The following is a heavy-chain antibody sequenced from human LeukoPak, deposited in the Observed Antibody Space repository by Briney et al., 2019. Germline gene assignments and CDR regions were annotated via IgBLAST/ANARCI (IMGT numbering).Heavy chain of an antibody. Sequence: GGSLRLSCAASGFTFSIYAMSWVRQAPGKGLEWVSSISGTSGNTYYADSVKGRFTISRDNAKNSLYLQMNSLRAEDTAVYYCARIAAVGTRIFDYWGQGTLVTVSS. D-gene: IGHD6-13*01. CDR2: ISGTSGNT. CDR1: GFTFSIYA. CDR3: ARIAAVGTRIFDY. J-gene: IGHJ4*02. V-gene: IGHV3-23*01.